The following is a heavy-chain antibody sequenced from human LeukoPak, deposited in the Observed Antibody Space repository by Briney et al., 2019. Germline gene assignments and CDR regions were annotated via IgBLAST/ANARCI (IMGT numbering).Heavy chain of an antibody. D-gene: IGHD6-19*01. CDR1: GGSFSGYY. CDR2: INHSGST. J-gene: IGHJ4*02. Sequence: SETLSLTCAVYGGSFSGYYWSWIRQPPGKGLEWIGEINHSGSTNYNPSPKSRVTISVDTSKNQFSLKLSSVTAADTAVYYCARATPGYSSGWGFDYWGQGTLVTVSS. V-gene: IGHV4-34*01. CDR3: ARATPGYSSGWGFDY.